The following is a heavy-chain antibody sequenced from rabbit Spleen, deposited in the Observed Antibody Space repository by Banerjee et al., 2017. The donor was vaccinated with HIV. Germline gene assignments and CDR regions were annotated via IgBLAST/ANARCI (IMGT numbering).Heavy chain of an antibody. D-gene: IGHD8-1*01. CDR2: IDAGSSGFT. CDR1: GFDFSTYS. J-gene: IGHJ6*01. Sequence: QEQLVESGGGLVQPGGSLKLSCKASGFDFSTYSMSWVRQAPGKGLEWIACIDAGSSGFTYFASWAKGRFTCSKTSSTTVTLQMTSLTAADTATYFCARDAASSFSRYGMDLWGPGTLVTVS. V-gene: IGHV1S45*01. CDR3: ARDAASSFSRYGMDL.